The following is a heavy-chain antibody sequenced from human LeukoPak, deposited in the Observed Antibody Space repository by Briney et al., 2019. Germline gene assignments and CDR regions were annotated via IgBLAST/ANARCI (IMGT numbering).Heavy chain of an antibody. D-gene: IGHD6-19*01. J-gene: IGHJ5*02. CDR3: ARPRLLYSSGWYGWFDP. Sequence: GASVKVSCKASGGTFSSYAISWVRQAPGQGLEWMGGIIPIFGTANYAQKFQGRVTITADESTSTAYMELSSLRSEDTAVYYCARPRLLYSSGWYGWFDPWGQGTLVTVSS. V-gene: IGHV1-69*13. CDR1: GGTFSSYA. CDR2: IIPIFGTA.